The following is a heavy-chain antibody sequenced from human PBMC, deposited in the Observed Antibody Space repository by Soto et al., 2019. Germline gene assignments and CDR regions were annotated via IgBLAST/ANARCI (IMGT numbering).Heavy chain of an antibody. Sequence: EVQLLESGGGLVQPGGSLRLSCAASGFAFSNYAMSWVRQAPGKGLEWVAVFGPGGDTFYADSVKGRFTISRDNSKNTQYLQMNSLRAEDTAVYHCATYCGGSSCGTSRAFDIWGQGTMVTVSS. J-gene: IGHJ3*02. CDR3: ATYCGGSSCGTSRAFDI. V-gene: IGHV3-23*01. CDR1: GFAFSNYA. CDR2: FGPGGDT. D-gene: IGHD2-21*01.